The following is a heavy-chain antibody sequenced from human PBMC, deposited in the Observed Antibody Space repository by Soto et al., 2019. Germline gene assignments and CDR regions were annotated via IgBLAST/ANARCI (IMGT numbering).Heavy chain of an antibody. D-gene: IGHD3-3*01. V-gene: IGHV3-48*02. CDR1: GFTFSSYS. J-gene: IGHJ6*02. CDR2: ISSSSSTI. Sequence: LRLSCAASGFTFSSYSMNWVRQAPGKGLEWVSYISSSSSTIYYADSVKGRFTISRDNAKNSLYLQMNSLRDEDTAVYYCARDNYDFWSGYSYYYYYGMDVWGQGTTVTVSS. CDR3: ARDNYDFWSGYSYYYYYGMDV.